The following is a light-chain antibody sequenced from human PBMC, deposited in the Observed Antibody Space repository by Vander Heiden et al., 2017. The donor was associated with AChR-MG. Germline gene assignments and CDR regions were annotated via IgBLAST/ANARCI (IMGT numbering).Light chain of an antibody. CDR3: NSRDSSGDHLV. CDR2: DKT. V-gene: IGLV3-19*01. CDR1: SLRSYY. J-gene: IGLJ2*01. Sequence: SSELPQDPAVSVALGQPVTITDQGDSLRSYYASWYQQKPGQAPELVIYDKTNRPSGIPGRFSGSSSGNTASLTITGAQAEDEADYYCNSRDSSGDHLVFGGGTKLTVL.